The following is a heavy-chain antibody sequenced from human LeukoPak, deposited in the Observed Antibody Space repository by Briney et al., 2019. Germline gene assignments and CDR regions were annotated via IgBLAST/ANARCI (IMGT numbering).Heavy chain of an antibody. CDR3: ARGVSGGDILTGSAFDY. J-gene: IGHJ4*02. CDR2: INHSGST. Sequence: PSETLSLTCAVYGGSFSAYYWSWIRQPPGKGLEWIGEINHSGSTNYNPSLKSRVTISVDTSKNQFSLKLSSMTAADTAVYYCARGVSGGDILTGSAFDYWGQGTLVTVSS. D-gene: IGHD3-9*01. CDR1: GGSFSAYY. V-gene: IGHV4-34*01.